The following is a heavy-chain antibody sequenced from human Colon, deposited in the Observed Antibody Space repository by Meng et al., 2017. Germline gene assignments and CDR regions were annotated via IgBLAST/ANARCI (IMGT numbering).Heavy chain of an antibody. Sequence: GESLKISCVGSGFDFSNYAMIWIRQAPGKGLEWVSSITGSGGGTHYAESVKCRFSISRDNSRNRLVLQMNDLRDEDTAVYYCAKDPNGDYLGAFDFWGQGTVVTVSS. CDR3: AKDPNGDYLGAFDF. J-gene: IGHJ3*01. D-gene: IGHD4-17*01. CDR1: GFDFSNYA. V-gene: IGHV3-23*01. CDR2: ITGSGGGT.